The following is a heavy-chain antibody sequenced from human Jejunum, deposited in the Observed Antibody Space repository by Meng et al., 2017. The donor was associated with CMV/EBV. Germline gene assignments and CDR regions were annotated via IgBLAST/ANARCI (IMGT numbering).Heavy chain of an antibody. D-gene: IGHD2-21*01. Sequence: QVQLQQWGAGLLKASETLSLTCEIHGGSFSGYYGSWIRQPPGKELEWIGEINHRGDPTYNPSLNGRVTISGDTSKKQVSLKLSSVTAADTAVYYCAREVTFGDPFDYWGQGTLVTVSS. CDR2: INHRGDP. CDR3: AREVTFGDPFDY. J-gene: IGHJ4*02. V-gene: IGHV4-34*01. CDR1: GGSFSGYY.